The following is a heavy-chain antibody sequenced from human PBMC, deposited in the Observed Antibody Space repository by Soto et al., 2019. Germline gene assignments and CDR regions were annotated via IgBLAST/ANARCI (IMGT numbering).Heavy chain of an antibody. D-gene: IGHD3-22*01. CDR2: ILPTSDTP. J-gene: IGHJ4*02. CDR1: GGTFRGYA. Sequence: GASVKVSCKATGGTFRGYAISWVRQAPGQGLEWLGGILPTSDTPNYAQKFQARVTLTADDSTKTAYMELRGLRSGDTAVYYCARGYDVNSELDYWGQGTLVTVSS. V-gene: IGHV1-69*13. CDR3: ARGYDVNSELDY.